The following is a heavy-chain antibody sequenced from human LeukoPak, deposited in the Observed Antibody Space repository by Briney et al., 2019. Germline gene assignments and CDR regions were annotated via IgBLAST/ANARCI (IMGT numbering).Heavy chain of an antibody. CDR1: GFTFSGSA. V-gene: IGHV3-73*01. Sequence: GGSLRLSCAASGFTFSGSAMHWVRQASGKGLEWVGRIRSKANSYATAYAASVKGRFTISRDDSKNTAYLQMNSLKTEDTAVYYCTRLSPDFWSGYTFDYWGQGPLVTVSS. D-gene: IGHD3-3*01. J-gene: IGHJ4*02. CDR2: IRSKANSYAT. CDR3: TRLSPDFWSGYTFDY.